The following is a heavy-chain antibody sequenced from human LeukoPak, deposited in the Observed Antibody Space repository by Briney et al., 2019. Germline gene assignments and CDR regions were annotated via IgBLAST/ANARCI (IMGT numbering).Heavy chain of an antibody. Sequence: GGSLRLSCVASGFTFSDFDMNWVRQAPGKGLEWVSSISTSGSNTYYADSVRGRFTISRHNAKNSIYLQLSSLRAEDLAVYYCAREGNYGARCLDHWGQGALVLVSS. D-gene: IGHD4/OR15-4a*01. CDR1: GFTFSDFD. CDR2: ISTSGSNT. V-gene: IGHV3-21*01. CDR3: AREGNYGARCLDH. J-gene: IGHJ4*02.